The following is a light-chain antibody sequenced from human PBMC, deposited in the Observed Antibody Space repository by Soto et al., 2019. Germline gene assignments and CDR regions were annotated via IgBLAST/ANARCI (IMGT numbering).Light chain of an antibody. V-gene: IGLV2-11*01. Sequence: QYVLTPLCSVSGSLCQLVTISYTGTSSDVGGYNYVSWYQQYPGKAPKLIIYNVGTRRLGVPGRFSGSKSGNTASLTISGLQAEDEAQYHCCSYAGSYTFVFGSGTKVTVL. CDR3: CSYAGSYTFV. CDR2: NVG. CDR1: SSDVGGYNY. J-gene: IGLJ1*01.